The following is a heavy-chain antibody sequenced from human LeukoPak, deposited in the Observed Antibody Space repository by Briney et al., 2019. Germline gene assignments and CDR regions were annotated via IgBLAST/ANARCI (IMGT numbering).Heavy chain of an antibody. J-gene: IGHJ4*02. CDR1: GFTFSSYA. Sequence: PGGSLRLSCAASGFTFSSYAMHWVRQAPGKGLEYVSAISSNGGSTYYANSVKGGFTISRDNSKNTLYLQMGSLRAEDMAVYYCARADLSYDSSGHTDYWGQGTLVTVSS. D-gene: IGHD3-22*01. CDR3: ARADLSYDSSGHTDY. CDR2: ISSNGGST. V-gene: IGHV3-64*01.